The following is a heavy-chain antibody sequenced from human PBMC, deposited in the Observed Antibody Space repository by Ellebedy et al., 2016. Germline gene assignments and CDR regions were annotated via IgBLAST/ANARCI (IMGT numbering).Heavy chain of an antibody. Sequence: GGSLRLSCAASGLILTNFAMSWVRQAPGKGLEWVSSIFGSDNTLYADSVKGRFTISRDNSKNTLYLQMNSLRADDTAVYYCAKFYVHCGDCGSDYWGQGTLVTVSS. CDR1: GLILTNFA. D-gene: IGHD2-21*02. V-gene: IGHV3-23*01. CDR2: IFGSDNT. J-gene: IGHJ4*02. CDR3: AKFYVHCGDCGSDY.